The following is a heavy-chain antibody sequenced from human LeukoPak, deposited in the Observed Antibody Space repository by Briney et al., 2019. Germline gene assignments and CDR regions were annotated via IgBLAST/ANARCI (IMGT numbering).Heavy chain of an antibody. Sequence: PSETLSLTCTVSGGSISSSSYYWGWIRQPPGKGLEWIGSIYYSGSTYYNPSLKSRVTISVDTSKNQFSLKLSSVTAADTAVYYCARWYYYDSSGIRSAFDIWDQGTMVTVSS. CDR2: IYYSGST. V-gene: IGHV4-39*01. CDR3: ARWYYYDSSGIRSAFDI. D-gene: IGHD3-22*01. CDR1: GGSISSSSYY. J-gene: IGHJ3*02.